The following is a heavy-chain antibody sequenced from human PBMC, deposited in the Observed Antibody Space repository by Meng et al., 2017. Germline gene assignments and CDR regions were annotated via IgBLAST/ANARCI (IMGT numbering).Heavy chain of an antibody. CDR1: GFTFSSYA. Sequence: GQVVESGGGLVQPGRSLRLSCAASGFTFSSYAMHWVRQAPGKGLEWVAVISYDGSNKYYADSVKGRFTISRDNSKNTLYLQMNSLRAEDTAVYYCAHFDYWGQGTLVTVSS. V-gene: IGHV3-30*01. J-gene: IGHJ4*02. CDR2: ISYDGSNK. CDR3: AHFDY.